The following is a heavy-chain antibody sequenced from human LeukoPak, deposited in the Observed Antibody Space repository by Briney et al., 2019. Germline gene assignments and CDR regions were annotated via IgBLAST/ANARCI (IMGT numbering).Heavy chain of an antibody. CDR2: ISGSGGST. Sequence: PGGSLRLSCAASGFTFSSYAMSWVRQAPGKGLLWVSAISGSGGSTYYADSVKGRFTISRDNSKNTLYLQMNSLRAEDTAVYYCAKGIVGYCSSTSCYLPDYWGQGTLVTVSS. CDR3: AKGIVGYCSSTSCYLPDY. D-gene: IGHD2-2*01. V-gene: IGHV3-23*01. CDR1: GFTFSSYA. J-gene: IGHJ4*02.